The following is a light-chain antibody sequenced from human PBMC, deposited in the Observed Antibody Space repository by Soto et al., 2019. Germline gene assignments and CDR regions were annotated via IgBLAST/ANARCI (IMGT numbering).Light chain of an antibody. CDR1: QSVSSN. Sequence: EIVMTQSPATLSVSPGERATLSCRASQSVSSNLAWYQQKPGQAPRLLIYGASTRATGIPARFSGSGSGTAYTLTISSLQSEDFPVYYYQQYNNSPRTFGQGTRLEIK. V-gene: IGKV3-15*01. CDR2: GAS. CDR3: QQYNNSPRT. J-gene: IGKJ5*01.